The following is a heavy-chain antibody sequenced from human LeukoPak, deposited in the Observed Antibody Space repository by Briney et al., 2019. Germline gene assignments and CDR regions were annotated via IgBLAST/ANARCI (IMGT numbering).Heavy chain of an antibody. J-gene: IGHJ3*02. CDR3: ARLGATDAFDI. Sequence: ASVKVSCKASGYTFTNYYIHWVRQAPGQGLEWMGIIDPSGGGTNYAQKFQGRVTMTRDTSISTAYMELSRLRSDDTAVYYCARLGATDAFDIWGQGTMVTVSS. CDR2: IDPSGGGT. V-gene: IGHV1-46*01. D-gene: IGHD1-26*01. CDR1: GYTFTNYY.